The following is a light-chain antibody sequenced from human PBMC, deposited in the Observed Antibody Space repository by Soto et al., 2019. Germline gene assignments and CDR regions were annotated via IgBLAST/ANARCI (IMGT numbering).Light chain of an antibody. V-gene: IGLV2-8*01. Sequence: QSALTQPPSASGSPGQSVTISCTGTSSDVGGYNYVSWYQQHPGKAPKLMIYEVSKRPSGVPDRFSGSKSGNTASLTVSGLQAEDEADYYCSSYAGNLYVFGTGTKLT. J-gene: IGLJ1*01. CDR2: EVS. CDR1: SSDVGGYNY. CDR3: SSYAGNLYV.